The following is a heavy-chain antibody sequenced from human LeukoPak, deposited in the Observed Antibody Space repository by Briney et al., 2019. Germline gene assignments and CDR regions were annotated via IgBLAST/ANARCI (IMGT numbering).Heavy chain of an antibody. CDR3: VREDTPATANY. CDR1: GFTFSDYY. V-gene: IGHV3-23*01. CDR2: ISGSGGST. D-gene: IGHD2-21*02. J-gene: IGHJ4*02. Sequence: GGSLRLSCAASGFTFSDYYMSWIRQAPGKGLEWVSAISGSGGSTYYADSVKGRFTISRDNSKNTLYLQMNSLRAEDTAVYYCVREDTPATANYWGQGTLVTISS.